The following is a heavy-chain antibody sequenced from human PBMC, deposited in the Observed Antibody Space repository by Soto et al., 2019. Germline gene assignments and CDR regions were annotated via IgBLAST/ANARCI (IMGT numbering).Heavy chain of an antibody. CDR1: GYIFTNHY. J-gene: IGHJ4*02. Sequence: ASVKVSCKASGYIFTNHYIHWVRQAPGQGLEWMGIINPSGGSTNYLQKFQGRITMTRDTSTSTVYMELSSLRSGDTAVYFCARADYYDSSGFYYDCWGQGSLVTVSS. V-gene: IGHV1-46*01. CDR3: ARADYYDSSGFYYDC. D-gene: IGHD3-22*01. CDR2: INPSGGST.